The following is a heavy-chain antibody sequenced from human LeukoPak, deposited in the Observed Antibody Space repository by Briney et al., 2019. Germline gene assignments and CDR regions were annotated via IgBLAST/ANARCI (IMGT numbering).Heavy chain of an antibody. CDR2: ISSSSSTI. V-gene: IGHV3-48*04. CDR1: GFTFSSYS. J-gene: IGHJ6*02. Sequence: GGSLRLSCAASGFTFSSYSMNWVRQAPGKGLEWVSYISSSSSTIYYADSVKGRFTISRDNAKNSLYLQMNSLRAEDTAVYYCAREAVTGYYGSGRDGMDVWGQGTTVTVSS. CDR3: AREAVTGYYGSGRDGMDV. D-gene: IGHD3-10*01.